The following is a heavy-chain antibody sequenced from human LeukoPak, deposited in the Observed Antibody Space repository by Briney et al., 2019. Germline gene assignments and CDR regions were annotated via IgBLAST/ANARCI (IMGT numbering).Heavy chain of an antibody. CDR3: ARVAERTWLPYDAAFDI. J-gene: IGHJ3*02. V-gene: IGHV4-38-2*02. D-gene: IGHD3-9*01. CDR1: GYSISGGYY. CDR2: IYHGGST. Sequence: PSQTLSLTCTVSGYSISGGYYWGWIRQPPGKGLEWMGTIYHGGSTYYNPSLESRVTISLDTSKNHFSLNLTSVTAADTAMYYCARVAERTWLPYDAAFDIWGLGTMVTVSS.